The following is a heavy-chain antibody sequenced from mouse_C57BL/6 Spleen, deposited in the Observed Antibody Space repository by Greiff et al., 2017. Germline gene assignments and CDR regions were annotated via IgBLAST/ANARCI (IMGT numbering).Heavy chain of an antibody. J-gene: IGHJ4*01. CDR3: ASLTAVVAPLPMDY. CDR1: GYTFTSYW. V-gene: IGHV1-53*01. Sequence: QVQLQQPGTELVKPGASVKLSCKASGYTFTSYWMHWVKQRPGQGLEWIGNINPSNGGTNYNEKFKSKATLTVDKSSSTAYMPLSSLASEDSAVYYCASLTAVVAPLPMDYWGQGTSVTVSS. CDR2: INPSNGGT. D-gene: IGHD1-1*01.